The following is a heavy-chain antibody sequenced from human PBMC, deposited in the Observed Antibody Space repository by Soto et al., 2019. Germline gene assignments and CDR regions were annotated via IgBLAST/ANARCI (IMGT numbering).Heavy chain of an antibody. J-gene: IGHJ3*02. CDR1: GFTFSSYW. Sequence: EVQLVDSGGGLVQPGGSLRLSCAASGFTFSSYWMHWVRQAPGKGLVWVSRINSDGSSTSYADSVKGRFTISRDNAKNTLYLQMNSLRAEDTAVYYCASGYCSGGSCYKHAFDIWGQGTMVTVSS. CDR3: ASGYCSGGSCYKHAFDI. V-gene: IGHV3-74*01. D-gene: IGHD2-15*01. CDR2: INSDGSST.